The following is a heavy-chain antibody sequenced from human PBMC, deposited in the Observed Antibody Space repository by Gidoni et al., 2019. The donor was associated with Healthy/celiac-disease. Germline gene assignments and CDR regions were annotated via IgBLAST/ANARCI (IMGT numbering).Heavy chain of an antibody. J-gene: IGHJ6*02. CDR2: IYTSGST. CDR3: ARDSNAGPYYYYGMDV. V-gene: IGHV4-4*07. CDR1: GGSISSYY. Sequence: QVQLQESGPGLVKPSETLSLTCTVSGGSISSYYWSWLRQPAGKGLEWIGRIYTSGSTNYNPSLKSRVTMSVDTSKNQFSLKLSSVTAADTAVYYCARDSNAGPYYYYGMDVWGQGTTVTVSS. D-gene: IGHD6-13*01.